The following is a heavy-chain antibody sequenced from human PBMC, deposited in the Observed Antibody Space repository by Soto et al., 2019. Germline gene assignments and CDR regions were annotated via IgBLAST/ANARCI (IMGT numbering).Heavy chain of an antibody. Sequence: EVQLVESGGGLVQPGGSLRLSCAASGFTFSSYAMHWVRQAPGKGLEYVSAISGNGGSTYYANSVKGRFTISRDNSKNTLYLQMGSLRAEDMAVYYCARRRYGLYFDYWGQGTLVTVSS. CDR2: ISGNGGST. J-gene: IGHJ4*02. CDR1: GFTFSSYA. D-gene: IGHD3-9*01. CDR3: ARRRYGLYFDY. V-gene: IGHV3-64*01.